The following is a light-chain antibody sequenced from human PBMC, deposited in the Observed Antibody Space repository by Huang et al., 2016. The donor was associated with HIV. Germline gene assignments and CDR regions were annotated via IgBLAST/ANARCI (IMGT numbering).Light chain of an antibody. J-gene: IGKJ2*01. CDR2: DSS. V-gene: IGKV3-11*01. CDR3: QQRSNWYT. Sequence: EIVLTQSPATLSLSPGERATLSCRASQSVNSYLAWYQQKPVQAPRLLIYDSSNRATGIPARFSGSGSGTDFTLTISSLEPEDFAVYYCQQRSNWYTFGQGTKLEIK. CDR1: QSVNSY.